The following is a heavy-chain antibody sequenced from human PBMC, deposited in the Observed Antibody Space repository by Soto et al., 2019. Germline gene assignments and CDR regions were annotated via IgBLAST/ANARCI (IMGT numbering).Heavy chain of an antibody. J-gene: IGHJ5*01. CDR3: AREKGEGFDS. V-gene: IGHV3-30-3*01. CDR1: EFTFSSYA. D-gene: IGHD2-21*01. CDR2: ISYDGSNK. Sequence: QVQLVESGGGVVQPGRSLRLSCAASEFTFSSYAMHWIRQAPGKGLEWVAVISYDGSNKYYADSVKGRFTISRDNSKNTLYLQMNSLRAEDTAVYYCAREKGEGFDSWGQGTLVTVSS.